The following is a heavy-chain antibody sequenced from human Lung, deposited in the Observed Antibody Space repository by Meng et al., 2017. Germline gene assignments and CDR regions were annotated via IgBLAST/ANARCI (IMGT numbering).Heavy chain of an antibody. V-gene: IGHV4-34*01. J-gene: IGHJ4*02. CDR3: ARGPTTMAHDFDY. D-gene: IGHD4-11*01. CDR1: GGSFSDYY. CDR2: INHSGST. Sequence: QVQLQQWGAGLLEPSETRSLTCVVSGGSFSDYYWSWIRQPPGKGLEWIGEINHSGSTNYNPSLESRATISVDTSQNNLSLKLSSVTAADSAVYCCARGPTTMAHDFDYWGQGTLVTVSS.